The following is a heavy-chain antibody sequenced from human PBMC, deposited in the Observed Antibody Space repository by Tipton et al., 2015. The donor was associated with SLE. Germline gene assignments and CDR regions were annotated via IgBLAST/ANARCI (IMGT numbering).Heavy chain of an antibody. CDR2: MYASGST. CDR3: ARRVVESAQLGLMNNWFDP. J-gene: IGHJ5*02. D-gene: IGHD5-24*01. Sequence: TLSLTCSVSSDFISSYSWNWIRQPPGKGLEWIGRMYASGSTTFNPSLESRVTMSLDMSKNQFSLNLRSVTAADTAVYYCARRVVESAQLGLMNNWFDPWGQGILVTVSS. V-gene: IGHV4-4*07. CDR1: SDFISSYS.